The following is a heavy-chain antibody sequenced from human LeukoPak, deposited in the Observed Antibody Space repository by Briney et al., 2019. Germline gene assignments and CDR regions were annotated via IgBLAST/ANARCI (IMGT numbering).Heavy chain of an antibody. CDR3: AKGAGYSGHDLSLYFGY. V-gene: IGHV3-23*01. D-gene: IGHD5-12*01. CDR1: EFTFSSYA. Sequence: GGSLRLSCAASEFTFSSYAMSWVRQAPGKGLEWVSAISGSAGGTYYADSVKGRFTISRDNSKNTLYLLMHSLRAEDTAVYYCAKGAGYSGHDLSLYFGYWGQGILVTVSS. J-gene: IGHJ4*02. CDR2: ISGSAGGT.